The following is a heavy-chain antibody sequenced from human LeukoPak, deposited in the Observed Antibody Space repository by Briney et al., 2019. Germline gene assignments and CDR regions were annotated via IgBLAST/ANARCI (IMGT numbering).Heavy chain of an antibody. CDR3: ARMPQYCTSTSCYQNWFDP. V-gene: IGHV4-59*01. J-gene: IGHJ5*02. Sequence: PSETLSLTCTVSNDSIISYYWSWIRQPPGKGLEWIGYIYFSGTTNYSPSLKRRVTISVDTSKSQFSLRLSSVTVADTAVYYCARMPQYCTSTSCYQNWFDPWGQGTLVTVSS. CDR2: IYFSGTT. CDR1: NDSIISYY. D-gene: IGHD2-2*01.